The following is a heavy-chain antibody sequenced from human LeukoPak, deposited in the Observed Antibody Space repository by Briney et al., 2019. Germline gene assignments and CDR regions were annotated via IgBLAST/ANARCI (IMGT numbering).Heavy chain of an antibody. CDR1: GFSFSGYG. J-gene: IGHJ4*02. CDR2: IWSDGSYK. V-gene: IGHV3-33*06. CDR3: AKLAGDWQQLPY. D-gene: IGHD6-13*01. Sequence: SGTSLRLSCAASGFSFSGYGMHWVRQAPGKGLEWVAVIWSDGSYKFYADSVKGRFSISRDNSKNTLYLQMDSLRAEDTAIFYCAKLAGDWQQLPYWGQGTLVTVSS.